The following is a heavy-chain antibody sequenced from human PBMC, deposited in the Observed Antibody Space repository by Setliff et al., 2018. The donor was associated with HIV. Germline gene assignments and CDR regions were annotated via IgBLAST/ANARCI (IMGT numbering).Heavy chain of an antibody. CDR2: IIPVFGTT. CDR1: GGTFSSYA. CDR3: ARGGVYYYDSSGWSMGY. Sequence: SVKVSCKASGGTFSSYAISWVRQAPGQGLDWMGGIIPVFGTTNYAQKFQGRVTITADESTSTAYMELSSLRSEDTAVYYCARGGVYYYDSSGWSMGYWGQGTLVTVSS. J-gene: IGHJ4*02. D-gene: IGHD3-22*01. V-gene: IGHV1-69*13.